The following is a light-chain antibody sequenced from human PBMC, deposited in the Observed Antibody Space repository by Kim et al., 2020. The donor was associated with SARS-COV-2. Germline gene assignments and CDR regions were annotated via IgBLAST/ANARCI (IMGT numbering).Light chain of an antibody. CDR2: DVS. CDR3: SSYTSSSTRV. Sequence: LPVSVSGSPGQSITVSCTGTGSDVGGYNYVSWYQQHPGKAPKLMIYDVSNRPSGVSDRFSGSKSGNAASLTISGLQAEDEADYYCSSYTSSSTRVFGGGTQLTVL. CDR1: GSDVGGYNY. V-gene: IGLV2-14*03. J-gene: IGLJ2*01.